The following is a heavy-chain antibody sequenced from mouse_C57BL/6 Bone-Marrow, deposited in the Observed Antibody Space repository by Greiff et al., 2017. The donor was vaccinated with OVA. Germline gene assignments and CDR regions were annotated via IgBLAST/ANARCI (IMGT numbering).Heavy chain of an antibody. D-gene: IGHD2-4*01. CDR1: GYAFSSSW. CDR3: ASIYYDYDEGGFFDY. Sequence: QVQLQQSGPELVKPGASVKISCKASGYAFSSSWMNWVKQRPGKGLEWIGRIYPGDGDTNYNGKFKGKATLTADKSSSTAYMQLSSLTSEDSAVYFCASIYYDYDEGGFFDYWGQGTTLTVSS. CDR2: IYPGDGDT. J-gene: IGHJ2*01. V-gene: IGHV1-82*01.